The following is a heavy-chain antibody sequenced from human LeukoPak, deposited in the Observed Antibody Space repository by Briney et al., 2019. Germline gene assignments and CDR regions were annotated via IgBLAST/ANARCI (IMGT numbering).Heavy chain of an antibody. CDR3: ARSYSRAAFDI. V-gene: IGHV3-48*03. J-gene: IGHJ3*02. CDR1: GFTVRNYL. CDR2: ISSTGGTI. Sequence: PGGSLRLSCAASGFTVRNYLMNWVRQAPGKGLEWVSFISSTGGTIYYADAVEGRFTVSRDNGENSLFLQTNSLRVEDMALYYCARSYSRAAFDIWGQGTVVAVSS. D-gene: IGHD1-26*01.